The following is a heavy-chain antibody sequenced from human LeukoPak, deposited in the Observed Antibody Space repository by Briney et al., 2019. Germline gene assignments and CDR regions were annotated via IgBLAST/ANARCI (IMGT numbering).Heavy chain of an antibody. CDR1: GGSIRSGGYY. D-gene: IGHD1-7*01. V-gene: IGHV4-30-2*01. Sequence: PSETLSLTCTVSGGSIRSGGYYWSWIRQPPGKGLEWIGYIYHSGSTYYNPSLKSRATISVDRSKNQFSLKLSSVTAADTAVYYCARVGRTTGGYWGQGTLVTVSS. CDR3: ARVGRTTGGY. CDR2: IYHSGST. J-gene: IGHJ4*02.